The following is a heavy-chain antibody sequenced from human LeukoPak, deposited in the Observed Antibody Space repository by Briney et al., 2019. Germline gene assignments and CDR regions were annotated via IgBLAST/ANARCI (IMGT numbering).Heavy chain of an antibody. V-gene: IGHV4-34*01. CDR1: GGSFSGYY. Sequence: SETLSLTCAVYGGSFSGYYWSWIRQPPGKGLEWIGEINHSGSTNYNPSLKSRVTISVDTSKNQFSLKLSSVTAADTAVYYCARVLSPDSATRSGGSSIDHWGQGTLVTVSS. D-gene: IGHD2-15*01. CDR3: ARVLSPDSATRSGGSSIDH. J-gene: IGHJ4*02. CDR2: INHSGST.